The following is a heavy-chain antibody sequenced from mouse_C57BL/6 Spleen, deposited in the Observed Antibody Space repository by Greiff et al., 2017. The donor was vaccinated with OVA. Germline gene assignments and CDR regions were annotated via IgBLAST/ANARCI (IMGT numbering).Heavy chain of an antibody. Sequence: VKLQQPGAELVRPGSSVKLSCKASGYTFTSYWMHWVKQRPIQGLEWIGNIDPSDSETHYNQKFKDKATLTVDKSSSTAYMQLSSLTSEDSAVYYCARTGTRTYYFDYWGQGTTLTVSS. CDR1: GYTFTSYW. J-gene: IGHJ2*01. CDR3: ARTGTRTYYFDY. CDR2: IDPSDSET. V-gene: IGHV1-52*01. D-gene: IGHD4-1*01.